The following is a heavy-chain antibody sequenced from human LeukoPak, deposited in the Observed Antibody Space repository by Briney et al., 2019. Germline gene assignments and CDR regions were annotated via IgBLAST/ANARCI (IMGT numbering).Heavy chain of an antibody. CDR1: GGTFSSYA. V-gene: IGHV1-69*04. CDR3: ARSSSGFDFNNWFDP. CDR2: IIPIFGIA. D-gene: IGHD5-12*01. J-gene: IGHJ5*02. Sequence: GVSVKVSCKASGGTFSSYAISWVRQAPGQGLEWMGRIIPIFGIANYAQKFQGRVTITADKSTSTAYMELSSLRSEDTAVYYCARSSSGFDFNNWFDPWGQGTLVTVSS.